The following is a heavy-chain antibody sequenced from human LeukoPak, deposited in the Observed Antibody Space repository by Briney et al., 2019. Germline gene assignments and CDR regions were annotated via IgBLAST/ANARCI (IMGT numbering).Heavy chain of an antibody. CDR3: ARGLPTWATGQDYYYYYYMDV. J-gene: IGHJ6*03. D-gene: IGHD2/OR15-2a*01. Sequence: SETLSLTCAVYGGSFSGYYWSWIRQLPGKGLEWSGEINHSGSTNYNPSLKSRVTISVDTSKNQFSLKLSSVTAADTAVYYCARGLPTWATGQDYYYYYYMDVWGKGTTVTVSS. V-gene: IGHV4-34*01. CDR2: INHSGST. CDR1: GGSFSGYY.